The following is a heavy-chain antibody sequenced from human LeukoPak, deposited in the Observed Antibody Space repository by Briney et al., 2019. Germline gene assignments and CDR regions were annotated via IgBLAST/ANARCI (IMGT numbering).Heavy chain of an antibody. CDR3: ARDLKVLRYFDWP. J-gene: IGHJ5*02. V-gene: IGHV4-39*07. Sequence: SETLSLTCTVSGGSISSSSYYWGWIRQPPGKGLEWIGSIYYSGSTYYNPSLKSRVTISVDTSKNQFSLKLSSVTAADTAVYYCARDLKVLRYFDWPWGQGTLVTVSS. CDR1: GGSISSSSYY. D-gene: IGHD3-9*01. CDR2: IYYSGST.